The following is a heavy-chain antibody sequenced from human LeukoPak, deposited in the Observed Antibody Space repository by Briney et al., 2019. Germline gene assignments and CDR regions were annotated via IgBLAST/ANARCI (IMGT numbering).Heavy chain of an antibody. CDR1: GGTFSSYA. CDR3: ARSITGTWVFVY. J-gene: IGHJ4*02. D-gene: IGHD1-7*01. CDR2: IIPILGIA. V-gene: IGHV1-69*04. Sequence: SVKVSCKASGGTFSSYAISWVRQAPGQGLEWMGRIIPILGIANYAQKFQGRVTMTRDTSISTAYMELSRLRSDDTAVYYCARSITGTWVFVYWGQGTLVTVSS.